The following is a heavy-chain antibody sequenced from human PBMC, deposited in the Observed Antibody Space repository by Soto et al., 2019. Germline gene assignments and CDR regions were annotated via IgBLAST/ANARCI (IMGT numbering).Heavy chain of an antibody. J-gene: IGHJ5*02. CDR3: ARDLAGYSSGWPPGWFDP. D-gene: IGHD6-19*01. Sequence: KQSPTLSLSCAISGDSVSSNSAAWSWIRPSPSRGLEWLGRTYYRSKWYNDYSVSVKSRITINPNTSKNQFSLQLNSVTPEYTAVNYCARDLAGYSSGWPPGWFDPWGQGTLVTVSS. V-gene: IGHV6-1*01. CDR1: GDSVSSNSAA. CDR2: TYYRSKWYN.